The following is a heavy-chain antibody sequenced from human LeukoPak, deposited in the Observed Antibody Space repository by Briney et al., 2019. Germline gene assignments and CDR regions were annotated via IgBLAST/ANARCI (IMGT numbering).Heavy chain of an antibody. CDR1: GFTFSNLA. V-gene: IGHV3-23*01. CDR2: ISGNSEYT. J-gene: IGHJ4*02. Sequence: GGSLRLSCAASGFTFSNLAMSWVRQAPGKGLEWVSAISGNSEYTYYADSVKGRFTISRDNSKRTLFLQMNSLRAEDTAVYYCAKWAYGEYVAQKKCYFDYWGQGTLVTVSS. D-gene: IGHD4-17*01. CDR3: AKWAYGEYVAQKKCYFDY.